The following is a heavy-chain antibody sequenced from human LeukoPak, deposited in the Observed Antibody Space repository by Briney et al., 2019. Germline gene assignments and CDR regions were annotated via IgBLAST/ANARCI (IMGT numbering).Heavy chain of an antibody. CDR2: INPNSGGT. Sequence: ASVKVSCKASGYTFTGYYMHWVRQAPGQGLEWMGWINPNSGGTNYAQKFQGRVTMTRDTSTSTVYMELSSLRSEDTAVYYCATAILWFGPGPLDYWGQGTLVTVSS. D-gene: IGHD3-10*01. V-gene: IGHV1-2*02. J-gene: IGHJ4*02. CDR1: GYTFTGYY. CDR3: ATAILWFGPGPLDY.